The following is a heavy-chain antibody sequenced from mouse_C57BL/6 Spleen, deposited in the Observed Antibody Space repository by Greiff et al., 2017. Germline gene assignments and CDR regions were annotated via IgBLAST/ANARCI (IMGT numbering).Heavy chain of an antibody. J-gene: IGHJ4*01. CDR1: GYTFTDYY. CDR3: AREGSNFYYYAMDY. V-gene: IGHV1-76*01. Sequence: QVQLQQSGAELVRPGASVKLSCKASGYTFTDYYINWVKQRPGQGLEWIARIYPGSGNTYYNEKFKGKATLTAEKSSSTAYMQLSSLTSEDSAVYFCAREGSNFYYYAMDYWGQGTSVTVSS. D-gene: IGHD2-5*01. CDR2: IYPGSGNT.